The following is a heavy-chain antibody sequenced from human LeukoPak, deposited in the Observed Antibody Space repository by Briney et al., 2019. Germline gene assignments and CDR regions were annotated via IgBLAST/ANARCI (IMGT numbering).Heavy chain of an antibody. V-gene: IGHV1-18*01. J-gene: IGHJ4*02. CDR1: GYTFTSYG. CDR3: ARDAASYYGSGSQHY. D-gene: IGHD3-10*01. Sequence: ASVTVSCKASGYTFTSYGISWVRQAPGQGLEWMGWISAYNGNTNYAQKLQGRVTMTRDMSTSTVYMELSSLRSEDTAVYYCARDAASYYGSGSQHYWGQGTLVTVSS. CDR2: ISAYNGNT.